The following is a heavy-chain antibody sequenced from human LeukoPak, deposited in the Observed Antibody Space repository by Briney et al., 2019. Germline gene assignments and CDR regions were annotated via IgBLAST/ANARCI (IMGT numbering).Heavy chain of an antibody. Sequence: SETLSLTCTVSRGSISSSSYYWGWIRQPPGKGLEWIGSIYYSGSTYYNPSLKSRVTISVDMSKNQFSLKLSSVTAADTAVYYCARQEYYYYGMDVWGQGTTVTLSS. CDR1: RGSISSSSYY. CDR2: IYYSGST. J-gene: IGHJ6*02. CDR3: ARQEYYYYGMDV. V-gene: IGHV4-39*01.